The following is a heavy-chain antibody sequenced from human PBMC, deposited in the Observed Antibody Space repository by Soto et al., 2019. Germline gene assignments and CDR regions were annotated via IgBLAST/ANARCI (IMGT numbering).Heavy chain of an antibody. D-gene: IGHD5-12*01. V-gene: IGHV4-31*03. CDR1: GGSISSGGYY. J-gene: IGHJ4*02. Sequence: PSETLSLTCTVSGGSISSGGYYWSWIRQHPGKGLEWIGYIYYSGSTYYNPSLKSRVTISVDTSKNQFSLKLSSVTAADTAVYYCARGYSVFFDYWGQGTLVTAPQ. CDR2: IYYSGST. CDR3: ARGYSVFFDY.